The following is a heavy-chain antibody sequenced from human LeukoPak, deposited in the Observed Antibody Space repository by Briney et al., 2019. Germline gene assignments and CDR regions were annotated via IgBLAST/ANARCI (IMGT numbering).Heavy chain of an antibody. D-gene: IGHD1-26*01. V-gene: IGHV3-48*03. Sequence: GGSLRLSCVASGFTFSSYEMNWVRQAPGKGLEWVSYISKSVSTIYYADSVKGRFTISRDNAKNSLYLQMNSLRAEDTAVYYCARDGGEWELDYWGQGTLVTVSS. J-gene: IGHJ4*02. CDR2: ISKSVSTI. CDR3: ARDGGEWELDY. CDR1: GFTFSSYE.